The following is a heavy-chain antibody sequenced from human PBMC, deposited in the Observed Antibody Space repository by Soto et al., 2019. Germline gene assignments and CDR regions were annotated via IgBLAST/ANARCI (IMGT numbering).Heavy chain of an antibody. Sequence: QVQLVQSGAEVKKPGSSVQVSCKASGGGNLRDYRTTWVRQAPGQGLEWMGGIIPKLGSANYAQNFQGRVTITADESTSTVYMELRSLRSEDTAVHYCARGGDGYSFGAVYWGQGTPVTVSS. J-gene: IGHJ4*02. CDR2: IIPKLGSA. CDR1: GGGNLRDYR. D-gene: IGHD2-21*01. CDR3: ARGGDGYSFGAVY. V-gene: IGHV1-69*01.